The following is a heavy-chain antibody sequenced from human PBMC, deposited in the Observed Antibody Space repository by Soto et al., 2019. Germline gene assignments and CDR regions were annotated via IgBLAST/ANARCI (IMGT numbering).Heavy chain of an antibody. CDR1: GGTFSSHG. D-gene: IGHD1-26*01. J-gene: IGHJ4*02. Sequence: QVQLVQSGTVVQRRGSSVKVSCQASGGTFSSHGMAWGRQAPGQGLEWMGGIIPTFGTATYAPKFQGRVTITADKSTNTAYMELSSLRSEDTAVYYCASERSAQYFDFWGQGTLITVSS. V-gene: IGHV1-69*06. CDR3: ASERSAQYFDF. CDR2: IIPTFGTA.